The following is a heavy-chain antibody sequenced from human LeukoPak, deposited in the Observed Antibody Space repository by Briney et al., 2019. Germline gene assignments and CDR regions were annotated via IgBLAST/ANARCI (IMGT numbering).Heavy chain of an antibody. J-gene: IGHJ3*02. D-gene: IGHD1-26*01. CDR1: GGTFSSYA. V-gene: IGHV1-69*06. Sequence: WASVKVSCKASGGTFSSYAISWVRQAPGQGLEWMGGIIPIFGTANYAQKFQGRVTITADKYTSTGYMELRSLRSEDTAVYYCARDEIIVGATGGVFDSWGEGTMVTVSS. CDR2: IIPIFGTA. CDR3: ARDEIIVGATGGVFDS.